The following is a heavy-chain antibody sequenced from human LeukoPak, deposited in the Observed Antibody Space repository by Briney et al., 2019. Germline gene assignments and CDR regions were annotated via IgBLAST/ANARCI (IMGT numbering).Heavy chain of an antibody. D-gene: IGHD6-19*01. CDR2: FDPEDGET. CDR3: ATAVVAVAGIDRDY. V-gene: IGHV1-24*01. J-gene: IGHJ4*02. CDR1: GYTLTELS. Sequence: GASVKVSCKVSGYTLTELSMHWVRQAPGKGLEWMGGFDPEDGETIYAQKFQGRVTMTEDTSTDTAYMELSSPRSEDTAVYYCATAVVAVAGIDRDYWGQGTLVTVSS.